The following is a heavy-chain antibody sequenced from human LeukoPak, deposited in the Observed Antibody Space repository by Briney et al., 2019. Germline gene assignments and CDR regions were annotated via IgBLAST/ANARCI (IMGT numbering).Heavy chain of an antibody. V-gene: IGHV3-7*03. D-gene: IGHD1-26*01. J-gene: IGHJ4*02. CDR3: AKDLVGATEEGFDY. CDR1: GFTFSKYW. Sequence: GGSLRLSCAASGFTFSKYWMNWVRQAPGKGLEWVANINQDGSEKHYVDSVKGRFTISRDNAKNSLYLQMNSLRAEDTAVYYCAKDLVGATEEGFDYWGQGTLVTVSS. CDR2: INQDGSEK.